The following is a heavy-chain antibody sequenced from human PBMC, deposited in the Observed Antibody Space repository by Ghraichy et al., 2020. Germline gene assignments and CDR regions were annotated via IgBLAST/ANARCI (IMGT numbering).Heavy chain of an antibody. CDR1: GGSISSYY. V-gene: IGHV4-59*01. Sequence: ESLNISCTVSGGSISSYYWSWIRQPPGKGLEWIGYIYYSGSTNYNPSLKSRVTISVDTSKNQFSLKLSSVTAADTAVYYCARYDILTRVGIDYWGQGTLVTVSS. CDR3: ARYDILTRVGIDY. D-gene: IGHD3-9*01. CDR2: IYYSGST. J-gene: IGHJ4*02.